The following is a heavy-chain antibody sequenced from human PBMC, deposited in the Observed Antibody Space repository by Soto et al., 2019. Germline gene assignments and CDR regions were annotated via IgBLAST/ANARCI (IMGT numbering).Heavy chain of an antibody. J-gene: IGHJ6*02. CDR3: ARRGSYLFNYGMDF. V-gene: IGHV4-39*01. CDR1: GGSISSSSYY. D-gene: IGHD1-26*01. CDR2: IYYSGST. Sequence: SETLSLTCTVSGGSISSSSYYWGWIRQPPGKGLEWIGSIYYSGSTYYNPSLKSRVTISVDTSKNQFSLKLSSVTAADTAVYYCARRGSYLFNYGMDFWGQGTTVTVSS.